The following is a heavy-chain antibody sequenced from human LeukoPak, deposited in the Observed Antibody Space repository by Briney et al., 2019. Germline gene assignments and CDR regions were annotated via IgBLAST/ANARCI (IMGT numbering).Heavy chain of an antibody. CDR2: IYTSGST. Sequence: SETLSLTCTVSGGSISSYYWSWIRQPAGKGLEWIGRIYTSGSTNYNPSLKSRVTMSVDTSKNQFSLKLSSVTAADTAVYYCAREGYGSGSYLGWFDPWGQGTLVTVSS. CDR3: AREGYGSGSYLGWFDP. V-gene: IGHV4-4*07. CDR1: GGSISSYY. J-gene: IGHJ5*02. D-gene: IGHD3-10*01.